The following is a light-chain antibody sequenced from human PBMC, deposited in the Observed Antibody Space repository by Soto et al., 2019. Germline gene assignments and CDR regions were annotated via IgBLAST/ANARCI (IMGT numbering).Light chain of an antibody. Sequence: DIHMTQSPSFASACAGDRGTITFLASQGISSWLAWYQQKPGRAPKIMIYAASRLQGGVPLRFSGSGSGTEFTLSISSLQPEDVATYDCQQLDSFPLTFGQGTRLEIK. V-gene: IGKV1-12*01. CDR1: QGISSW. J-gene: IGKJ5*01. CDR3: QQLDSFPLT. CDR2: AAS.